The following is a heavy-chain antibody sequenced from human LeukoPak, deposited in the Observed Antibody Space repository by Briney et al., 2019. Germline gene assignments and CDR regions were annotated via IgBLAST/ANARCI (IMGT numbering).Heavy chain of an antibody. D-gene: IGHD6-13*01. CDR1: GGSISGFY. J-gene: IGHJ5*02. V-gene: IGHV4-4*07. CDR3: ARDRSSSWTRDWFDP. Sequence: SETLSLTCTVSGGSISGFYWSWIRQPAGKGLEWIGRIYNSASTNYNPSPKSRVTMSIDTSKNQFSLKLSSVTAADTAVYYCARDRSSSWTRDWFDPWGQGTLVTVSS. CDR2: IYNSAST.